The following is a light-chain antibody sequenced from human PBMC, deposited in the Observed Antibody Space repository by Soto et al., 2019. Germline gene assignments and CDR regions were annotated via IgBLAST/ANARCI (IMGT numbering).Light chain of an antibody. V-gene: IGLV1-40*01. CDR2: GNS. CDR3: QSYDSSLSGLV. CDR1: SSNIGAGYD. Sequence: QPVLTQPPSVSGARGQRVTISCTGSSSNIGAGYDVHWYQQLPGTAPKLLIYGNSNRPSGVPDRFSGSKSGTSASLAITGLQAEDEADYYCQSYDSSLSGLVFGTGTKVTVL. J-gene: IGLJ1*01.